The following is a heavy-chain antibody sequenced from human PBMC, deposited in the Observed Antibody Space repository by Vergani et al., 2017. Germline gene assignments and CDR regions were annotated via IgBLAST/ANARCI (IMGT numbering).Heavy chain of an antibody. CDR2: IDRNYGVK. CDR3: VKDNDYDADGPFDL. V-gene: IGHV3-9*01. J-gene: IGHJ2*01. Sequence: VEAGGDLVQPGGSLRLSCTASGFAFQAFAFHWVRQVSGRGLEWVSGIDRNYGVKNGNSFKGRLSISRDNAKKAVFLQMNNLRHEDTALYFCVKDNDYDADGPFDLWGRGTLVTVSS. CDR1: GFAFQAFA. D-gene: IGHD3-16*01.